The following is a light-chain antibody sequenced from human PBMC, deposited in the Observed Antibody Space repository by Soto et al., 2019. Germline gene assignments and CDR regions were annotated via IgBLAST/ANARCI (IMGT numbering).Light chain of an antibody. CDR1: SSNIGSNP. J-gene: IGLJ2*01. Sequence: QSVLTQPPSASGTPGQRVTISCSGSSSNIGSNPVHWYQQVPGTAPKLLIHNNNQRPSGVPARFSVSKSGTSASLAISGLQYEDEADYYCAAWDDSLNGVLFGGGTKLTVL. CDR3: AAWDDSLNGVL. CDR2: NNN. V-gene: IGLV1-44*01.